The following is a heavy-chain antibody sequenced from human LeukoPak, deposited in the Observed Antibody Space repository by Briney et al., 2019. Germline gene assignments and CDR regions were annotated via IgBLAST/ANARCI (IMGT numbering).Heavy chain of an antibody. CDR3: TTGLGTLYY. Sequence: PGGSLKLSCAASGFTFSDSPIHWVRQASGKGLEWVGRIRNKANSNATAYAVSVKGRFTISRDDSKNTLYLQMNSLKTEDTAVYYCTTGLGTLYYWGQGTLVTVSS. V-gene: IGHV3-73*01. D-gene: IGHD6-13*01. CDR1: GFTFSDSP. J-gene: IGHJ4*02. CDR2: IRNKANSNAT.